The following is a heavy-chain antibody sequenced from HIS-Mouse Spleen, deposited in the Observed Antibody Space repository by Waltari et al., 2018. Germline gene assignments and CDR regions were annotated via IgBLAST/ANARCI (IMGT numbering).Heavy chain of an antibody. CDR1: GFTFSSYA. V-gene: IGHV3-30-3*01. J-gene: IGHJ4*02. D-gene: IGHD6-6*01. CDR2: ISYDGSNK. Sequence: QVQLVESGGGVVQPGRSLRLSCAASGFTFSSYAMHWVRQAPGKGLEWVAVISYDGSNKYYADSVKGRFTISRDNSKNTLYLQMNSLRAEDTAVYYCARDFPETNSSLSYYFDYWGQGTLVTVSS. CDR3: ARDFPETNSSLSYYFDY.